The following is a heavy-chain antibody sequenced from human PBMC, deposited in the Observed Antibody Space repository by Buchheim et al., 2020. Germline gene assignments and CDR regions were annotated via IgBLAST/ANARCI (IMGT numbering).Heavy chain of an antibody. V-gene: IGHV3-74*01. CDR3: ARDIRAGIAAAGSDY. J-gene: IGHJ4*02. Sequence: EVQLVESGGGLVKPGGSLRLSCAASGFTFSNAWMSWVRQAPGKGLVWVSRSNSDESSTSYADSVKGRFTISRDNAKSTLYLQMNSLRAEDTAVYYCARDIRAGIAAAGSDYWGQGTL. D-gene: IGHD6-13*01. CDR1: GFTFSNAW. CDR2: SNSDESST.